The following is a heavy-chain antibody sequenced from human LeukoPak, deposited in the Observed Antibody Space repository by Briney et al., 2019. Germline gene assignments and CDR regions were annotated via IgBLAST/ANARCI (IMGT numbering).Heavy chain of an antibody. D-gene: IGHD3-10*01. CDR1: GGSISSYY. Sequence: SETLSLTCTVSGGSISSYYWSWIRQPPGKGLEWIGYIYYSGSTNYNPSLKSRVTISVDTSKNQFSLRVSSVTAADTAVYYCAIGYGSEYFQHWGQGTLVTVSS. CDR3: AIGYGSEYFQH. J-gene: IGHJ1*01. V-gene: IGHV4-59*08. CDR2: IYYSGST.